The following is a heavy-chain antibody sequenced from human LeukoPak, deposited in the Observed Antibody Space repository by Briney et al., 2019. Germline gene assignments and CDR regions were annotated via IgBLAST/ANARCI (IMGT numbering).Heavy chain of an antibody. CDR2: INPDGTKT. CDR1: GFTFSNFW. D-gene: IGHD3-10*01. V-gene: IGHV3-7*01. J-gene: IGHJ4*02. CDR3: ARDSTYYYDSGSSGPHYFDN. Sequence: GGSLRLSCAASGFTFSNFWMTCVRQSPGEGREWVANINPDGTKTTYVDSVKGRFTISRDNAKNSLFLHMSSLRAEDTAMYYCARDSTYYYDSGSSGPHYFDNWGQGTLVTVSS.